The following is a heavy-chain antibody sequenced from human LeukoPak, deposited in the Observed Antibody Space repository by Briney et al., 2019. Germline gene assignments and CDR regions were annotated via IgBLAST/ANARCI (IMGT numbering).Heavy chain of an antibody. CDR1: GFTFSSYW. CDR2: IKQDGSEK. D-gene: IGHD6-19*01. J-gene: IGHJ6*03. CDR3: ASVPVAGRLHDYYYYMDV. V-gene: IGHV3-7*01. Sequence: GGSLRLSCAASGFTFSSYWMSWVRQAPGKGLEWVANIKQDGSEKYYVDSVKGRFTISRDNAKNSLYLQMNSLRAEDTAVYYCASVPVAGRLHDYYYYMDVWGKGTTVTVSS.